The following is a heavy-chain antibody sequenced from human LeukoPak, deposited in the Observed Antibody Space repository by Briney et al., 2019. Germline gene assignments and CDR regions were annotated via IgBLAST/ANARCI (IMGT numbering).Heavy chain of an antibody. D-gene: IGHD3-3*01. J-gene: IGHJ5*02. CDR1: GGSISSYY. CDR2: LYYSGST. V-gene: IGHV4-59*01. Sequence: SETLSLTCTVSGGSISSYYWSWIRQPPGKGLEWIGYLYYSGSTNYNPSLKSRATISADTSKNQFSLKLSSVTAADTAVYYCARGGVVMSRSHFDPWGQGTLVTVSS. CDR3: ARGGVVMSRSHFDP.